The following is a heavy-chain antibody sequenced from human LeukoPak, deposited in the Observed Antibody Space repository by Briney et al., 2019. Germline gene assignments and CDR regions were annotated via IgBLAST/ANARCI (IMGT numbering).Heavy chain of an antibody. Sequence: ASVKVSCKASGYTFTSYDINWVRQATGQGLEWMGWMNPNSGNTGYAQKFQGRVTMTRNTSISTAYMGLSSLRSEDTAVYYCAREHRESRPFDYWGQGTLVTVSS. CDR3: AREHRESRPFDY. CDR2: MNPNSGNT. V-gene: IGHV1-8*01. CDR1: GYTFTSYD. D-gene: IGHD3-10*01. J-gene: IGHJ4*02.